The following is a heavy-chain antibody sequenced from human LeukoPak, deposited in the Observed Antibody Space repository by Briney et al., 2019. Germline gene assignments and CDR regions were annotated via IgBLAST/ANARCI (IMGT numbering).Heavy chain of an antibody. CDR2: ISSSSSYI. J-gene: IGHJ4*02. CDR3: TRLSGDNWNYGGNFDS. V-gene: IGHV3-21*04. Sequence: GGSLRLSCAASGFTFSSYSMNWVRQAPGKGLEWVSSISSSSSYIYYADSVKGRFTISRDNAKNSLYLQMNSLRAEDTAVYYCTRLSGDNWNYGGNFDSWGQGTLVTVSS. CDR1: GFTFSSYS. D-gene: IGHD1-7*01.